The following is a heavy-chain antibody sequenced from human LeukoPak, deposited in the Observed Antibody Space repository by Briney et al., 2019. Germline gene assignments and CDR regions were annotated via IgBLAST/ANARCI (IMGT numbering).Heavy chain of an antibody. J-gene: IGHJ6*04. D-gene: IGHD5-12*01. CDR2: IYPGDSDT. CDR1: GYSFSSYW. V-gene: IGHV5-51*01. Sequence: GESLKISCKGSGYSFSSYWIGWVRQMPGKGLEWMGIIYPGDSDTTYSPSFQGQVTISADKSISTAYLQWSSLEASDTAMYFCARSGYDYFYYYAMDNWGKGTTVTVSS. CDR3: ARSGYDYFYYYAMDN.